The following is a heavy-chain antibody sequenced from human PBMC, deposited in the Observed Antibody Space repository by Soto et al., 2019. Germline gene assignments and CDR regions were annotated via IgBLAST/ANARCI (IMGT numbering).Heavy chain of an antibody. J-gene: IGHJ5*02. CDR2: IKQDGREK. V-gene: IGHV3-7*03. D-gene: IGHD1-20*01. CDR1: GFTFSSNW. Sequence: PGGSLRLSCAASGFTFSSNWMSWVRQAQGKGLEWVANIKQDGREKYYVDPVKGRFTISRDNAKNSLYLQMKGLRAEDTAVYYCARGDNWNPSWFDPWGQGTLVTVSS. CDR3: ARGDNWNPSWFDP.